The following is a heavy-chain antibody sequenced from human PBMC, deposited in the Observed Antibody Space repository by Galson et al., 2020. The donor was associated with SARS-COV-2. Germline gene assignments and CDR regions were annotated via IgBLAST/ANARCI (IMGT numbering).Heavy chain of an antibody. CDR2: IRRRAYGGTT. CDR3: ARTSQSRYSDWLPPDY. D-gene: IGHD3-9*01. V-gene: IGHV3-49*03. Sequence: SLKISCITSGFAFGDYAMNWFRQAPGKGLELVGFIRRRAYGGTTEYAASVDGRFTISRDDSASIAYLLMSSLNTEDTAVYYCARTSQSRYSDWLPPDYWGQGTLVTVSS. J-gene: IGHJ4*02. CDR1: GFAFGDYA.